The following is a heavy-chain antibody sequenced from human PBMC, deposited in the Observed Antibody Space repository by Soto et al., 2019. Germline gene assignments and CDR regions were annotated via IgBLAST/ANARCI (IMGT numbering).Heavy chain of an antibody. V-gene: IGHV3-9*01. D-gene: IGHD3-10*01. CDR1: GFTFDDYA. CDR3: ANLPLYGSGFDC. J-gene: IGHJ4*02. Sequence: EVQLLESGGGLVQPGGSLRLSCAASGFTFDDYAIHWVRQAPGKGLEWVSGISWNGAATGYVDSVKGRFSISRDNTKNTLYLQMDSLRSEDTAVYYCANLPLYGSGFDCWGQGTLVTVSS. CDR2: ISWNGAAT.